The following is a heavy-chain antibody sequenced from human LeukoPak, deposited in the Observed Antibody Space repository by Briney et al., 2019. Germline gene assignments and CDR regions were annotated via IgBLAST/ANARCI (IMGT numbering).Heavy chain of an antibody. Sequence: SETLSLTCSVSGGSISSYYWSWIGQPAGKGWKWFGRFYSSGNTNYNPSLQSRVNMSVDTSKNQFSLKLSSLTAADTAVYYCARDRSGSSGYCSAVDIWGRGTMVTVSS. CDR1: GGSISSYY. CDR2: FYSSGNT. J-gene: IGHJ3*02. V-gene: IGHV4-4*07. D-gene: IGHD3-22*01. CDR3: ARDRSGSSGYCSAVDI.